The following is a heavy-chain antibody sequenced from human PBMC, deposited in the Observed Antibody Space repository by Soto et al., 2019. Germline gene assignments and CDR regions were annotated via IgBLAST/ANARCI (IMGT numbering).Heavy chain of an antibody. J-gene: IGHJ3*02. V-gene: IGHV3-30*18. D-gene: IGHD1-26*01. CDR2: ISYDGSNK. Sequence: GGSLRLSCAASGFTFSSYGMHWVRQAPGKGLEWVAVISYDGSNKYYADSVKGRFTISRDNSKNTLYLQMNSLRAEDTVVYYCANLLIVGPRDAFDIWGQGTMVTVSS. CDR1: GFTFSSYG. CDR3: ANLLIVGPRDAFDI.